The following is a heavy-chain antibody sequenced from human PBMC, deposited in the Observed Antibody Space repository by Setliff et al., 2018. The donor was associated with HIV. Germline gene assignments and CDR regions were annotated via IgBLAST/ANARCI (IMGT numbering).Heavy chain of an antibody. J-gene: IGHJ4*02. Sequence: SETLSLTCAVYGGSFTGYYWSWIRQSPGKGLEWIGEVDHAANTNYSPSLKSRVTLSVDTLKNQFSLKLTSVTAADTAVYYCAREGGGYSGSYFNYPFDSWGQGTLVTVSS. D-gene: IGHD1-26*01. V-gene: IGHV4-34*01. CDR1: GGSFTGYY. CDR2: VDHAANT. CDR3: AREGGGYSGSYFNYPFDS.